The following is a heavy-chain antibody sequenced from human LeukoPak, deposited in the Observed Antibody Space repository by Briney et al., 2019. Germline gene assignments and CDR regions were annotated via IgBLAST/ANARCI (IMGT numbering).Heavy chain of an antibody. CDR3: ARDQLETSRWFDY. J-gene: IGHJ4*02. V-gene: IGHV3-74*01. Sequence: GGSLRLSCAASGFTFGTYWVHWVRQAPGKGLVWVSRMNNDGSIRDYADSVKGRFTISRDNAKNTLYLQMNSLRVEDTAVYYCARDQLETSRWFDYWGQGTLVTVSS. CDR2: MNNDGSIR. D-gene: IGHD3-3*01. CDR1: GFTFGTYW.